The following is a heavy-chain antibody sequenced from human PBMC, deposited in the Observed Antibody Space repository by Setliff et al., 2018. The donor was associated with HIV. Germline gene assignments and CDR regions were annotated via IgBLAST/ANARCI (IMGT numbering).Heavy chain of an antibody. Sequence: GGSLRLSCAASEFTFNDYEMNWVRQAPGKGLEWVSAISASATYIYYADSVKGRFTISRDNAENSLYLQMNSLRAEDTAVYYCARDVSWRVRTYIDYWGQGALVTVSS. V-gene: IGHV3-21*01. J-gene: IGHJ4*02. D-gene: IGHD3-3*01. CDR3: ARDVSWRVRTYIDY. CDR1: EFTFNDYE. CDR2: ISASATYI.